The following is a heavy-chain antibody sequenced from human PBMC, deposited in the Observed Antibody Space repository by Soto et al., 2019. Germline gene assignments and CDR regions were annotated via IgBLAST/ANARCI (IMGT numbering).Heavy chain of an antibody. J-gene: IGHJ4*01. V-gene: IGHV3-7*05. CDR2: IKQDGSEK. Sequence: GSLRLSCAASGFIFSGNWMSWVRQAPGKGLEWVANIKQDGSEKRYVDSVEGRFTISRDNTKNSLYLQMNSLVVEDTATYYCARYHFGNYAFDSWGYGTPVTVSS. D-gene: IGHD4-17*01. CDR1: GFIFSGNW. CDR3: ARYHFGNYAFDS.